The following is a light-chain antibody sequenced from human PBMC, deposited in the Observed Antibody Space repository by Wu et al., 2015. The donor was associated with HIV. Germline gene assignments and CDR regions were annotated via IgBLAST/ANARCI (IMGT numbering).Light chain of an antibody. V-gene: IGKV1-5*03. J-gene: IGKJ1*01. CDR2: ETS. CDR3: QHYEGFPWA. CDR1: QSVSRW. Sequence: QMTQSPSSLSASVGDGVTITCRASQSVSRWLAWYQQRPGKAPHLLIYETSILKSGAPSRFSGSGTGTDFTLTISGLQPDDFATYYCQHYEGFPWAFGQGTKVEI.